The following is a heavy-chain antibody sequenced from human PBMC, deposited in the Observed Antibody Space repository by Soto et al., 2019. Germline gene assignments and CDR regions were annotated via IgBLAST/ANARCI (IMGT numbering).Heavy chain of an antibody. CDR2: SYPGDSDT. CDR1: GYSFTSYW. D-gene: IGHD2-2*01. J-gene: IGHJ5*02. Sequence: GESLKISCTGVGYSFTSYWIGWVRQMPEKGLEWMGISYPGDSDTRYSPSFQGQVTISADKSITTAYLQWSSLKASDTAMYYCARGYCTTTICDPWFDPWGQGTLVTVSS. CDR3: ARGYCTTTICDPWFDP. V-gene: IGHV5-51*01.